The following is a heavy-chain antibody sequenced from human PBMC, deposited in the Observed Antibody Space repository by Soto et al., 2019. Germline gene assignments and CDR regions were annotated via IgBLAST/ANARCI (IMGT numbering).Heavy chain of an antibody. CDR3: ARQGYGSEDGSEYFQH. CDR2: IYYSGST. V-gene: IGHV4-59*01. CDR1: GGSISSYY. J-gene: IGHJ1*01. D-gene: IGHD3-10*01. Sequence: PSETLSLTCTVSGGSISSYYWSWIRQPPGKGLEWIGYIYYSGSTNYNPSLKSRVTISVDTSKNQFSLKLSSVTAADTAVYYCARQGYGSEDGSEYFQHWGQGTLVTVSS.